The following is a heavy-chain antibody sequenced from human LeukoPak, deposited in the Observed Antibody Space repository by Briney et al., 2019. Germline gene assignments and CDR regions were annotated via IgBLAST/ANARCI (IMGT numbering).Heavy chain of an antibody. V-gene: IGHV1-46*01. D-gene: IGHD3-9*01. CDR3: ARYSHLTYSSNYFDY. J-gene: IGHJ4*02. Sequence: ASVKVSCKASGYTFTSYYMHWVRQAPGQGLEWMGIINPSGGSTSYAQKFQGRVTMTRDMSTSTVYMELSSLRSEDTAVYYCARYSHLTYSSNYFDYWGQGTLVTVSS. CDR2: INPSGGST. CDR1: GYTFTSYY.